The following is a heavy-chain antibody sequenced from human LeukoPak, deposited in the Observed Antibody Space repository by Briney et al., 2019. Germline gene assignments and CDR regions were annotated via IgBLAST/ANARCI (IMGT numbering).Heavy chain of an antibody. CDR3: ARGGYKLVLYAFDI. Sequence: GRSLRLSCAASAFTFSSYAMHWVRQAPGKGLEWVAIISYDGTNKYYADSVKGRFTIYRDNSKSTLYLQMNSLRAEDTAVFYCARGGYKLVLYAFDIWGQGTMVTVSS. CDR1: AFTFSSYA. V-gene: IGHV3-30-3*01. CDR2: ISYDGTNK. D-gene: IGHD5-24*01. J-gene: IGHJ3*02.